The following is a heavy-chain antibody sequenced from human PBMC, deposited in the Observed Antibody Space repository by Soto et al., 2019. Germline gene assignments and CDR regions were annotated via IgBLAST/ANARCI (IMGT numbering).Heavy chain of an antibody. V-gene: IGHV1-18*04. J-gene: IGHJ4*02. CDR3: ARGGGVVVPAATFDY. D-gene: IGHD2-2*01. CDR2: ISAYNGNT. Sequence: ASVKVSCKASGYTFTSYGITVGRQAAGQGLEWMGWISAYNGNTKYAQKLQGRVTMTTDTSTSTAYMELRSLRSDDTAVYYCARGGGVVVPAATFDYWGQGTLVTVSS. CDR1: GYTFTSYG.